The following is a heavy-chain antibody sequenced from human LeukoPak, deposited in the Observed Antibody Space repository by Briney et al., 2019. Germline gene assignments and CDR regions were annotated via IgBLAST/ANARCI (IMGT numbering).Heavy chain of an antibody. CDR1: GGLISISTYY. J-gene: IGHJ4*02. D-gene: IGHD6-6*01. V-gene: IGHV4-39*07. CDR3: TRDRKAARDY. CDR2: IYYSGTT. Sequence: SETLSLTCTVSGGLISISTYYWGWIRQPPGKGLEWIGSIYYSGTTHYNPSLKSRVTIAVDTSKNQFSLKLISVTAADTAVYYCTRDRKAARDYWSQGSLVTVSS.